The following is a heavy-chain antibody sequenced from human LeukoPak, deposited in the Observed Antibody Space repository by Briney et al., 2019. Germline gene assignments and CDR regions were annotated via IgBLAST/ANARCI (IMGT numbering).Heavy chain of an antibody. J-gene: IGHJ4*02. V-gene: IGHV1-69*13. D-gene: IGHD2-21*02. CDR1: GGTFSSYA. CDR2: IIPIFGTA. CDR3: AISTYCGGDCHRMVYYFDY. Sequence: SVKVSCKASGGTFSSYAISWVRQAPGQGLEWMGGIIPIFGTANYAQKFQGRVTITADESTSTAYMELSSLRSEDTAVYYCAISTYCGGDCHRMVYYFDYWGQGTLVTVSS.